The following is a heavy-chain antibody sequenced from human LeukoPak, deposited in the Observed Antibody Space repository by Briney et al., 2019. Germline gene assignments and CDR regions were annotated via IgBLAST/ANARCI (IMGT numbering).Heavy chain of an antibody. Sequence: GGSLRLSCAASGFTFSSYAMSWVRQAPGKGLEWVGFIRSKAYGGTTEYAASVKGRFTISRDDSKSIAYLQMNSLKTEDTAVYYCTLYYYDSSGYYPFDYWGQGTLVTVSS. CDR2: IRSKAYGGTT. J-gene: IGHJ4*02. D-gene: IGHD3-22*01. CDR3: TLYYYDSSGYYPFDY. CDR1: GFTFSSYA. V-gene: IGHV3-49*04.